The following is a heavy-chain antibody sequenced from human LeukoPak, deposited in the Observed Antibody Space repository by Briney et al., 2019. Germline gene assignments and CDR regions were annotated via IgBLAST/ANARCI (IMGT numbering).Heavy chain of an antibody. J-gene: IGHJ4*02. CDR1: GFTFSSYS. D-gene: IGHD3-16*01. CDR3: AKDGLEGGFLSATRH. CDR2: ISYDGSNK. V-gene: IGHV3-30*18. Sequence: GGSLRLSCAASGFTFSSYSMNWVRQAPGKGLEWVAVISYDGSNKYYADSVKGRFTISRDNSKSTLYLQMNSLRAEDTAVYYCAKDGLEGGFLSATRHWGQGTLVTVSS.